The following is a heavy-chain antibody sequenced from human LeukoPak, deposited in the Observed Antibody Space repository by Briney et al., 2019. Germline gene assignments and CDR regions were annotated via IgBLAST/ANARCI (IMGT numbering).Heavy chain of an antibody. CDR1: GYTFTGYY. CDR3: ALSRAAAGPGYYGMDV. V-gene: IGHV1-2*04. CDR2: INPNSGGT. D-gene: IGHD6-13*01. J-gene: IGHJ6*02. Sequence: ASVKVSCKASGYTFTGYYMHWVRQAPGQGLEWMGRINPNSGGTNYAQKFQGWVTMTRDTSISTAYMELSRLRSDDTAVYYCALSRAAAGPGYYGMDVWGQGTTVTVSS.